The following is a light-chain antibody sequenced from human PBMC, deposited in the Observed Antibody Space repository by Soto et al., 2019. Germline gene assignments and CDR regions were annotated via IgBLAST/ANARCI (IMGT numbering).Light chain of an antibody. CDR3: QQHSNWPLT. CDR2: QTS. J-gene: IGKJ4*01. V-gene: IGKV3-11*01. Sequence: EIVLTQSPATLSSFPGDRVTLSCRASQYINTRLAWYQHRPGQAPRLLIYQTSIRAAGIPARFSGNGSGTDFILTISSLEPEDFAVYYCQQHSNWPLTCGGGTKVDIK. CDR1: QYINTR.